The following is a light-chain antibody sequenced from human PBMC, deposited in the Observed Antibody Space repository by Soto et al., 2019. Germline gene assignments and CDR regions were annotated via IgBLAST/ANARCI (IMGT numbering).Light chain of an antibody. CDR3: QQRSNWPPT. CDR1: QSVSSY. Sequence: EIVLTQSPATLSLSPGERATLSYRASQSVSSYLAWYQQKPGQAPRLLIYDASTRATGIPARFSGSGSGTDFTHTITSLEPEDFAVYYCQQRSNWPPTFGQGTKVEVK. J-gene: IGKJ1*01. CDR2: DAS. V-gene: IGKV3-11*01.